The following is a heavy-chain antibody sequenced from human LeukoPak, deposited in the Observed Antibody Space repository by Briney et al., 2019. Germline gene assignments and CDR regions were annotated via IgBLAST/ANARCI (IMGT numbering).Heavy chain of an antibody. CDR3: AREAPGGNYFDY. Sequence: GGSLRLSCAASGFTVSSNYMSWVRQAPGKGLEWVSVIYSGGSTYYADSVKGRFTISRDNSKNTLYLQMNSLRAEDTAVYYCAREAPGGNYFDYWGQGTLVTVSS. J-gene: IGHJ4*02. CDR1: GFTVSSNY. V-gene: IGHV3-53*01. D-gene: IGHD4-23*01. CDR2: IYSGGST.